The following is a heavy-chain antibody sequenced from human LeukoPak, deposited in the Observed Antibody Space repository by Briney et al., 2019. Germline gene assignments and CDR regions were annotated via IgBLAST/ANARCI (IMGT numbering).Heavy chain of an antibody. CDR3: ARGWYDFWSGYYS. V-gene: IGHV1-18*01. CDR2: ISAYNGNT. D-gene: IGHD3-3*01. J-gene: IGHJ4*02. Sequence: ASVKVSCKASGYTFTSYGISWVRQAPGQGLEWMGWISAYNGNTNYAQKFQGRVTITADESTSTAYMELSSLRSEDTAVYYCARGWYDFWSGYYSWGQGTLVTVSS. CDR1: GYTFTSYG.